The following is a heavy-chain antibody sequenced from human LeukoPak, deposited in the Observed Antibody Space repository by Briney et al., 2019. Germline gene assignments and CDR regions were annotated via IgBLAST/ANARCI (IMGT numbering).Heavy chain of an antibody. CDR2: IYHSGST. D-gene: IGHD3-22*01. J-gene: IGHJ3*02. V-gene: IGHV4-38-2*02. CDR1: GYSISNGYY. CDR3: ARDNSLYADDSSGFGAFDI. Sequence: PSETLSLTCAVSGYSISNGYYWSWIRQPPGKGLEWIGSIYHSGSTYYNPSLKSRVTISVDTSKNQFSLKLSSVTAADTAVYYCARDNSLYADDSSGFGAFDIWGQGTMVTVSS.